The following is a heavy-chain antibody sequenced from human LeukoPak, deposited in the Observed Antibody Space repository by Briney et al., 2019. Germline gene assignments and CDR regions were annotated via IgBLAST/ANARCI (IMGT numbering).Heavy chain of an antibody. CDR3: AKGDYVWGSYRSEYNWFDP. D-gene: IGHD3-16*02. CDR2: MNPNSGNT. Sequence: GASVKLSCKASGYTFTSYDINWVRQATGQGLEWMGWMNPNSGNTGYAQKFQGRVTMTRNTSISTAYMELSSLRSEDTAVYYCAKGDYVWGSYRSEYNWFDPWGQGTLVTVSS. J-gene: IGHJ5*02. V-gene: IGHV1-8*01. CDR1: GYTFTSYD.